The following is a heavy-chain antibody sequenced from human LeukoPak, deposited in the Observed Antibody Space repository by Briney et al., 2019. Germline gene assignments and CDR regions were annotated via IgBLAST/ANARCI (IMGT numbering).Heavy chain of an antibody. J-gene: IGHJ5*02. CDR3: AKDLDIVVVP. Sequence: PGRSLRLSCAASGFTFDDYAMSWVRQAPGKGLEWVSAISGSGGSTYYADSVKGRFTISRDNSKNTLYLQMNSLRAEDTAVYYCAKDLDIVVVPWGQGTLVTVSS. D-gene: IGHD2-2*03. CDR2: ISGSGGST. V-gene: IGHV3-23*01. CDR1: GFTFDDYA.